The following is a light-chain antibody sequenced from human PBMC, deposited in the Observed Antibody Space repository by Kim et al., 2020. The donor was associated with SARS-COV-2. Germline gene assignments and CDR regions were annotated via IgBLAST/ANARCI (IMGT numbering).Light chain of an antibody. CDR2: GRD. CDR1: SIGTYY. J-gene: IGLJ1*01. CDR3: NSRDTTDGLFV. Sequence: ALGQTVKITCQGDSIGTYYVNWYQQKPGQAPVFVIDGRDNRPSGIPDRFSVSRSRNTASLTIAGAQEEDEADYYCNSRDTTDGLFVFGTGTKVTVL. V-gene: IGLV3-19*01.